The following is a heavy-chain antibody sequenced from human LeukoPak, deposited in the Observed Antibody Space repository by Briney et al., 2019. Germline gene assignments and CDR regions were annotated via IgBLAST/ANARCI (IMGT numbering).Heavy chain of an antibody. Sequence: GASVKVSCKASGYTFTNYGISWVRQVPGQGLEWMGWIIPIFGTANYAQKFQGRVTITADESTSTAYMELSSLRSEDTAVYYCASGAPVAGTNYWGQGTLVTVSS. CDR3: ASGAPVAGTNY. CDR1: GYTFTNYG. CDR2: IIPIFGTA. D-gene: IGHD6-19*01. V-gene: IGHV1-69*13. J-gene: IGHJ4*02.